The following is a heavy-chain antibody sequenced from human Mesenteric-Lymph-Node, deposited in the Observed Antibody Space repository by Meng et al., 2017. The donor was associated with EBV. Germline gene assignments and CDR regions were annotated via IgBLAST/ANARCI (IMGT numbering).Heavy chain of an antibody. CDR3: ARDWGPAAAHFDY. CDR1: GFTFSDYF. CDR2: ISSSGYTE. Sequence: VQLVGCGGGLVKSGGSLRLFCEGSGFTFSDYFMTWIRQASGKGLEWVSYISSSGYTEYYADSVKGRFTISRDNAKDSLYLQMSSLRAEDTAVYYCARDWGPAAAHFDYWGQGTLVTVSS. D-gene: IGHD6-13*01. J-gene: IGHJ4*02. V-gene: IGHV3-11*01.